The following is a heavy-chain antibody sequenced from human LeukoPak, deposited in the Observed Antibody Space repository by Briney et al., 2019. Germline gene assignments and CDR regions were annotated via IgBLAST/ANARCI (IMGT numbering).Heavy chain of an antibody. J-gene: IGHJ6*02. CDR1: AFTVSSNY. D-gene: IGHD6-19*01. V-gene: IGHV3-7*01. CDR2: IKQDGSEK. CDR3: ARDIAAVAGTGGGSTTVENYYYYYYGMDV. Sequence: HPGGSLRLSCAASAFTVSSNYMSWVRQAPGKGLEWVANIKQDGSEKYYVDSVKGRFTISRDNAKNSRYLQMNSLRAEDTAVYYCARDIAAVAGTGGGSTTVENYYYYYYGMDVWGQGTAVTVSS.